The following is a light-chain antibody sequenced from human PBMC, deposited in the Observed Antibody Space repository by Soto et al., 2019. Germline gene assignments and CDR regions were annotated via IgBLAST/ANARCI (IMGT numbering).Light chain of an antibody. CDR1: QSISSW. Sequence: IQMTQSPSSLSASVGDRVTITCRASQSISSWLAWYQQKPGKAPKXXIXXAXXXXXXXXXXXXGSGSGTEFTLTIGSLQPDDFANYYCQQYNGTFGQGTK. CDR2: XAX. J-gene: IGKJ1*01. CDR3: QQYNGT. V-gene: IGKV1-5*01.